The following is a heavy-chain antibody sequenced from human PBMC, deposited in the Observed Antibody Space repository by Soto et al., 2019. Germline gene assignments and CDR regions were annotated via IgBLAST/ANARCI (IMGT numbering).Heavy chain of an antibody. V-gene: IGHV4-34*01. CDR2: INHSGST. CDR3: ARGRCSGGSCYSSSVEGYFDY. J-gene: IGHJ4*02. CDR1: GGSFSGYY. Sequence: PSETLSLTCAVYGGSFSGYYWSWIRQPPGKWLEWIGEINHSGSTNYNPSLKSRVTISVDTSKNQFSLKLSSVTAADTAVYYCARGRCSGGSCYSSSVEGYFDYWGQGXLVTVYS. D-gene: IGHD2-15*01.